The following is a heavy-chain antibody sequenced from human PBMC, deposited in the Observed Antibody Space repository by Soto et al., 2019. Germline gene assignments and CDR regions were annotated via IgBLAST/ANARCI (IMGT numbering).Heavy chain of an antibody. CDR3: ARVVPGPQHDAFDI. J-gene: IGHJ3*02. CDR2: ISAYNGNT. V-gene: IGHV1-18*01. Sequence: QVQLVQSGAEVKKPGASVKVSCKASGYTFTSYGISWVRQAPGQGLEWMGWISAYNGNTNYAQKLQGRATKSSDTSTSTAYMELRSLRSDDTAVYYCARVVPGPQHDAFDIWGQGTMVTVSS. CDR1: GYTFTSYG. D-gene: IGHD2-2*01.